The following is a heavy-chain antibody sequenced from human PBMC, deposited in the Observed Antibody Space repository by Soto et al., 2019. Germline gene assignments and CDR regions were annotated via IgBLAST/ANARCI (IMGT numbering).Heavy chain of an antibody. CDR1: GFTFGTFT. CDR2: IGTTSTYI. CDR3: ARVMCGDCSSYYYYSMDV. V-gene: IGHV3-21*01. Sequence: GGSLRLSCAASGFTFGTFTMSWVRQAPGKGLEWVSSIGTTSTYIYYADSVRGRFTISRDNAKNSLYLQVNSLRAEDTAVYFCARVMCGDCSSYYYYSMDVWGQGTTVTVSS. D-gene: IGHD2-21*02. J-gene: IGHJ6*02.